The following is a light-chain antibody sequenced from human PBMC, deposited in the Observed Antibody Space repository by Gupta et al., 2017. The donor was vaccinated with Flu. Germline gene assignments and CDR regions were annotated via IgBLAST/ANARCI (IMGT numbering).Light chain of an antibody. CDR2: DVS. J-gene: IGLJ2*01. Sequence: SSDVGGYNYVSWYQQHPGKAPKLMIYDVSNRPSGVSNRFSGSKSGNTASLTISGLQAEDEADYYCSSYTSNSTVVFGGGTKLTVL. V-gene: IGLV2-14*04. CDR3: SSYTSNSTVV. CDR1: SSDVGGYNY.